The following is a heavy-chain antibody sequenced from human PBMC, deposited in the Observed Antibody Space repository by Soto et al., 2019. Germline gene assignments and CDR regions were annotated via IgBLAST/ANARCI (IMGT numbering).Heavy chain of an antibody. CDR2: INPNGGGT. D-gene: IGHD3-10*01. CDR1: GYTFTGYY. J-gene: IGHJ5*02. Sequence: ASVKVSCKASGYTFTGYYMHWVRQAPGQGLEWMGWINPNGGGTNYAQKFQGWVTMTRDTSISTAYMELSRLRSDDTAVYYCARSFLLGWFGELRGRNWFDPWGQGTLVTVSS. V-gene: IGHV1-2*04. CDR3: ARSFLLGWFGELRGRNWFDP.